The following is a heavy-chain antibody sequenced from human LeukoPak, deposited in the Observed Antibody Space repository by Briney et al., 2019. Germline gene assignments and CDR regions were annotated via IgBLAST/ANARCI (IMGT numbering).Heavy chain of an antibody. V-gene: IGHV3-53*01. CDR3: ARVYYDSSGYQGAFDI. CDR1: GFTVSSNY. CDR2: IYSGGST. J-gene: IGHJ3*02. Sequence: QSGGSLRLSCAASGFTVSSNYMSWVRQAPGKGLEWVSVIYSGGSTYYADSVKGRFTISRDNSKNTLYLHMNSLRAEDTAVYYCARVYYDSSGYQGAFDIWGQGTMVTVSS. D-gene: IGHD3-22*01.